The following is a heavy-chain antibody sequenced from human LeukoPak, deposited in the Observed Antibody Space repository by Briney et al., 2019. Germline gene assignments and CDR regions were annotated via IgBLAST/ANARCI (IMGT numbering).Heavy chain of an antibody. J-gene: IGHJ3*02. CDR1: GFTFSGYA. Sequence: GGSLRLSCAASGFTFSGYAMSWVRQAPGKGLEWVSAISGSGGSTYYADSVKGRFTISRDNSKNTLYLQMNSLRAEDTAVYYCARPPGDCGGDCLDAFDIWGQGTMVTVSS. CDR3: ARPPGDCGGDCLDAFDI. V-gene: IGHV3-23*01. D-gene: IGHD2-21*02. CDR2: ISGSGGST.